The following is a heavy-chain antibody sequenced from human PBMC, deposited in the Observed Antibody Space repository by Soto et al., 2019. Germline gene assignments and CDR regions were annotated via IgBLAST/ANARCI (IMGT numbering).Heavy chain of an antibody. V-gene: IGHV3-20*04. CDR1: GFTFDDYG. J-gene: IGHJ4*02. Sequence: PGGSLRLSCAASGFTFDDYGMSWVRQAPGKGLEWVSGINWNGGSTGYADSVKGRFTISRDNAKNSLYLQMNSLRAEDTALYYCARAKELRYFTRIYYFDYWGQGTLVTVSS. CDR3: ARAKELRYFTRIYYFDY. D-gene: IGHD3-9*01. CDR2: INWNGGST.